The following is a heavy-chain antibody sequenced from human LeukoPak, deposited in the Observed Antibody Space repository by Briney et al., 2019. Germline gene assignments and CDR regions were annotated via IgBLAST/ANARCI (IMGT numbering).Heavy chain of an antibody. CDR1: GFTFSSYS. V-gene: IGHV3-48*01. J-gene: IGHJ4*02. D-gene: IGHD6-13*01. CDR2: ISSSSSAI. CDR3: ARDSRAAASGFDY. Sequence: GGSLRLSCAASGFTFSSYSMNWVRQAPGKGLEWVSYISSSSSAIYYADSVKGRFTVSRDNAKNSLYLQMNSLGAEDTAVYYCARDSRAAASGFDYWGQGTLVTVSS.